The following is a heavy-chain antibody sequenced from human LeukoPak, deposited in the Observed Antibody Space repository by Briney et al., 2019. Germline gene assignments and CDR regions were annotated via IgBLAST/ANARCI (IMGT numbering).Heavy chain of an antibody. CDR2: INLNSGGT. CDR1: GYTFTGYY. Sequence: GASVKVSCKASGYTFTGYYMHWVRQAPGQGLEWMGWINLNSGGTNYAQKFQGRVTMTRDTSISTAYMELSRLRSDDTAVYYCAREGAAAGTSLYYMDVWGKGTTVTVSS. V-gene: IGHV1-2*02. J-gene: IGHJ6*03. D-gene: IGHD6-13*01. CDR3: AREGAAAGTSLYYMDV.